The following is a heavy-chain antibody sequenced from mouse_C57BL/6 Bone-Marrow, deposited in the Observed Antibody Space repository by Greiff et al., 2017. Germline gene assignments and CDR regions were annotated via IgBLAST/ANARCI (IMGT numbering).Heavy chain of an antibody. V-gene: IGHV1-64*01. Sequence: QVQLQQPGAELVKPGASVKLSCKASGYTFTSYWMHWVKQRPGQGLEWIGMIHPNSGSTNYNEKFKSKATLTVDISSSTAYMQLSSLTSEDSAVYYCATYDYDPWYFDVWGTGTTVTVSS. CDR3: ATYDYDPWYFDV. D-gene: IGHD2-4*01. J-gene: IGHJ1*03. CDR2: IHPNSGST. CDR1: GYTFTSYW.